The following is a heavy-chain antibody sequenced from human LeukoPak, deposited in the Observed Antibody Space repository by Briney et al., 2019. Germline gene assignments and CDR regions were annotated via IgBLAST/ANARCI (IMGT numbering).Heavy chain of an antibody. CDR2: IYYSGST. D-gene: IGHD1-26*01. V-gene: IGHV4-59*01. Sequence: SETLSLTCTVSGGSISSYYWSWIRQPPGKGLEWIGYIYYSGSTDYNPSLKSRVTISVDTSKNQFSLKLSSVTAADTAVYYCAREKWTFDYWGQGTLVTVSS. J-gene: IGHJ4*02. CDR1: GGSISSYY. CDR3: AREKWTFDY.